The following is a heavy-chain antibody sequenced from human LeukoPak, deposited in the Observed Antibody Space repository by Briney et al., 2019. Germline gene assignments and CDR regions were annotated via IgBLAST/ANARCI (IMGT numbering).Heavy chain of an antibody. V-gene: IGHV3-23*01. D-gene: IGHD2-8*01. Sequence: PGGSLRLSCAASGFTFSSYAMSWVRQAPGKGLEWVSATSGSGGSTYYADSVKGRFTISRDNSKNTLYLQMNSLRPEDTAVYYCAKDTSIGKYCTNGVCSPFDYWGQGTLVTVSS. CDR3: AKDTSIGKYCTNGVCSPFDY. J-gene: IGHJ4*02. CDR2: TSGSGGST. CDR1: GFTFSSYA.